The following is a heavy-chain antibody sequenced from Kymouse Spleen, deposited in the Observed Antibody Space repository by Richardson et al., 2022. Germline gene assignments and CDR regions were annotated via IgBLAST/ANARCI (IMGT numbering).Heavy chain of an antibody. D-gene: IGHD6-19*01. CDR3: ARGGGWEYYYYYYGMDV. J-gene: IGHJ6*02. CDR1: GFTFSSYD. Sequence: EVQLVESGGGLVQPGGSLRLSCAASGFTFSSYDMHWVRQATGKGLEWVSAIGTAGDTYYPGSVKGRFTISRENAKNSLYLQMNSLRAGDTAVYYCARGGGWEYYYYYYGMDVWGQGTTVTVSS. V-gene: IGHV3-13*01. CDR2: IGTAGDT.